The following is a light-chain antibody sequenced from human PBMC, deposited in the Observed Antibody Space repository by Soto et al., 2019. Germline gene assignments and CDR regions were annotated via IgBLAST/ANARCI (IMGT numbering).Light chain of an antibody. Sequence: DVVMTQSPFSLPFTLGQPASISCSSSQSLVYSDGNTYLNCFRQRPGQSPRRLIDKVSNRDSGVPDRFSGSGSGTDFTLIISRVEAEDVGVFYCMQGTHWPPSPLTFGGGTKVEIK. CDR1: QSLVYSDGNTY. V-gene: IGKV2-30*01. CDR2: KVS. CDR3: MQGTHWPPSPLT. J-gene: IGKJ4*01.